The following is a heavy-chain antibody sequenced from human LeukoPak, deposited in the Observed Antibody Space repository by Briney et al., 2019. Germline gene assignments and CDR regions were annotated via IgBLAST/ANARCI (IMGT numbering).Heavy chain of an antibody. CDR3: ARGRGRTEPYFGY. Sequence: PSETLSLTCAVYGGSFSGYYWSWIRQPPGKGLEWIGEINHSGSTNYNQSLKSRVTISVDTSKNQFSLKLSSVTAADTAVYYCARGRGRTEPYFGYWGQGTLVTVSS. J-gene: IGHJ4*02. D-gene: IGHD1-14*01. V-gene: IGHV4-34*01. CDR2: INHSGST. CDR1: GGSFSGYY.